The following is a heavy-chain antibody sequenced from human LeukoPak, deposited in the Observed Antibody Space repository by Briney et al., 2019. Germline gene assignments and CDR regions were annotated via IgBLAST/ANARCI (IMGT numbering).Heavy chain of an antibody. V-gene: IGHV2-5*02. CDR2: IYWDDDK. CDR1: GFSLSTSGVG. J-gene: IGHJ4*02. CDR3: AHRREWPNYLDY. D-gene: IGHD3-3*01. Sequence: SGPTLVKPTQTLTLTCTFSGFSLSTSGVGVGWIRQPPGKALEWLALIYWDDDKRYSPSLKSRLIITKDTSKNQVVLTMTNMDPVDTATYYCAHRREWPNYLDYWGQGTLVTVSS.